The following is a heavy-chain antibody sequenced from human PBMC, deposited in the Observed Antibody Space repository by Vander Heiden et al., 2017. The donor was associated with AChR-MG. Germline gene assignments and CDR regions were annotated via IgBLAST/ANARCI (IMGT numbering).Heavy chain of an antibody. CDR2: IYYSGST. V-gene: IGHV4-30-4*01. CDR3: ARGYYDSSGYTYYYYYYMDV. CDR1: GGSISSGDSY. J-gene: IGHJ6*03. D-gene: IGHD3-22*01. Sequence: QVQLQESGPGLVKPSQTLSLTCTVSGGSISSGDSYWSWIRQPPGKGLEWIGYIYYSGSTYYNPSLKSRVTISVDTSKNQFSLKLSSVTAADTAVYYCARGYYDSSGYTYYYYYYMDVWGKGTTVTVSS.